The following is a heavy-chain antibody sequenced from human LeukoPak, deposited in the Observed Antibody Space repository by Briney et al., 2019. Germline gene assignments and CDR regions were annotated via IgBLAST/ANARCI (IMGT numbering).Heavy chain of an antibody. Sequence: ASVKVSCKASGYTFTGYYVHWVRQAPGQGLEWMGWINPYSGDTNYAQKFQGRVTMTRDTSISTAYMELSSLRSDDTAVYYCARVAMSGIGSDDFWGQGTLVTASS. V-gene: IGHV1-2*02. D-gene: IGHD1-26*01. CDR2: INPYSGDT. CDR3: ARVAMSGIGSDDF. CDR1: GYTFTGYY. J-gene: IGHJ4*02.